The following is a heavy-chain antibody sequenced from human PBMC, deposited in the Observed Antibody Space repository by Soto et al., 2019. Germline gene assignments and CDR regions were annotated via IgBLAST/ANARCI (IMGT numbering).Heavy chain of an antibody. CDR2: IYYSGST. Sequence: SETLSLTCTVSGGSISSGGYYWSWIRQHPGKGLEWIGYIYYSGSTYYNPSLKSRVTISVDTSKNQFSLKLSSVTAADTAVYYCARCIAAAGVPTKFDYWGQGTLVTVSS. CDR3: ARCIAAAGVPTKFDY. CDR1: GGSISSGGYY. J-gene: IGHJ4*02. V-gene: IGHV4-31*03. D-gene: IGHD6-13*01.